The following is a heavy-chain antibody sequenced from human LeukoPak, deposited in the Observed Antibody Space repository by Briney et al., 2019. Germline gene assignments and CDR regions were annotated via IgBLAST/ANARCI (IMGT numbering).Heavy chain of an antibody. V-gene: IGHV3-23*01. CDR1: GFTFSSYA. CDR2: ISGSGGST. D-gene: IGHD5-24*01. Sequence: GGSLRLSCAASGFTFSSYAMSWVRQAPGKGLEWVSAISGSGGSTYYADSVKGRFTISRDNSKNTLYLQMNSLRAEDTAVYYCARGDGYNSATDDYWGQGTLVTVSS. J-gene: IGHJ4*02. CDR3: ARGDGYNSATDDY.